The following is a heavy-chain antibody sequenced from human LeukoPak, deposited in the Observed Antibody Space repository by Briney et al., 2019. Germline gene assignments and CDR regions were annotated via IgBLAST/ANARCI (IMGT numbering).Heavy chain of an antibody. CDR1: GGSISSSSYY. CDR2: IYYSGNT. Sequence: SETLSLTCTVSGGSISSSSYYWGWIRQPPGKGLEWIGSIYYSGNTYYNPSLTSRVTISVDTSKNQFSLKLSSVTAADTAVYYCARYNFLEWLLDNWGQGTLVTVSS. D-gene: IGHD3-3*01. J-gene: IGHJ4*02. CDR3: ARYNFLEWLLDN. V-gene: IGHV4-39*01.